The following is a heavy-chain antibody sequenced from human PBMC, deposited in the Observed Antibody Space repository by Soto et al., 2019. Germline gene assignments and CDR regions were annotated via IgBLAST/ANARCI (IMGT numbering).Heavy chain of an antibody. CDR3: ARQRNDEFWGGYINWFDP. D-gene: IGHD3-3*01. J-gene: IGHJ5*02. V-gene: IGHV4-39*01. CDR1: GGSISSSSSY. CDR2: ISYSEST. Sequence: SSETLSLTCTVSGGSISSSSSYWGWLRQPPGKGLEWIGTISYSESTYYNPSLKSRVTISVGTSKNQFSLRLTSVTAADTAVYYCARQRNDEFWGGYINWFDPWGQGILVTVSS.